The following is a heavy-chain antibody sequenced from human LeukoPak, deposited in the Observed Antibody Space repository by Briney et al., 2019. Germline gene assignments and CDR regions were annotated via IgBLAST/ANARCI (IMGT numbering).Heavy chain of an antibody. CDR3: ARLPPLAAAGRMYNWFDP. D-gene: IGHD6-13*01. J-gene: IGHJ5*02. CDR1: GYSISSGYY. Sequence: SETLSLTCSVSGYSISSGYYWSWIRQPPGKGLEWIGEINHSGSTDYNPSLKSRVTISVDTSKNQFSLKLSSVTAADTAVYYCARLPPLAAAGRMYNWFDPWGQGTLVTVSS. V-gene: IGHV4-38-2*02. CDR2: INHSGST.